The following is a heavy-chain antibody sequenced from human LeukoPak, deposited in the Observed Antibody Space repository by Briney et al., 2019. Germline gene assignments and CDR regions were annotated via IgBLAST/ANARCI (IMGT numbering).Heavy chain of an antibody. J-gene: IGHJ5*02. Sequence: GASLQISCKGSGYSFTSYWIGWVRQMPGKGLEWMGIIYPGDSDTRYSPSFQGQVTISADKSISAAYLQWSSLKASDTAVYYCARTTDYLNWFDPWGQGTLVTVSS. V-gene: IGHV5-51*01. CDR1: GYSFTSYW. CDR3: ARTTDYLNWFDP. CDR2: IYPGDSDT. D-gene: IGHD4-11*01.